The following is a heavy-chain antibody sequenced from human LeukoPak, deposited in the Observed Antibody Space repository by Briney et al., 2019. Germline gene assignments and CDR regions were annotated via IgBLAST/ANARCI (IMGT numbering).Heavy chain of an antibody. D-gene: IGHD5-18*01. CDR1: GYTFTGYY. Sequence: ASVKVSCKASGYTFTGYYMHWVRQAPGQGLEWMGRINPNSGGTNYAQTFQGRVTMTRDTSISTAYMELSRLRSDDTAVYYCARDLGYSYGRPRFGMDVWGQGTTVTVSS. CDR2: INPNSGGT. V-gene: IGHV1-2*06. J-gene: IGHJ6*02. CDR3: ARDLGYSYGRPRFGMDV.